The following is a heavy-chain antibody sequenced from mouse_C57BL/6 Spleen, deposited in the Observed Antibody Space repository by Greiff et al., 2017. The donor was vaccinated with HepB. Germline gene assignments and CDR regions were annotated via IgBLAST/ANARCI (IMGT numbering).Heavy chain of an antibody. CDR2: IDPENGDT. CDR3: TTSGAYYAMDY. V-gene: IGHV14-4*01. J-gene: IGHJ4*01. D-gene: IGHD3-1*01. CDR1: GFNIKDDY. Sequence: VQLKEPGAELVRPGASVKLSCTASGFNIKDDYMHRVKQRPEQGLEWIGWIDPENGDTEYASKFQGKATITADTSSNTAYLQLSSLTSEDTAVYYCTTSGAYYAMDYWGQGTSVTVSS.